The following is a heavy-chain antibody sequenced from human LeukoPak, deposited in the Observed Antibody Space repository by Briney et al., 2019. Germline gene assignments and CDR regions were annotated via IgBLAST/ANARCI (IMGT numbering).Heavy chain of an antibody. CDR2: IYYSGST. V-gene: IGHV4-30-4*01. J-gene: IGHJ6*02. CDR3: ARAPDTVDV. CDR1: GGSISSGDYY. Sequence: SETLSLTCTVSGGSISSGDYYWSWIRQPPGKGLEWIGYIYYSGSTYYNPSLKSRVTISVDTSKNRLSLKLSSVTAADTAVYYCARAPDTVDVWGQGTTVTVSS. D-gene: IGHD5-18*01.